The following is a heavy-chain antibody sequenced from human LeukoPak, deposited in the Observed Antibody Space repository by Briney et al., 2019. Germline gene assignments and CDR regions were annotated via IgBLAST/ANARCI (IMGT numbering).Heavy chain of an antibody. CDR1: GFTFTDHY. D-gene: IGHD2/OR15-2a*01. V-gene: IGHV1-2*02. CDR3: ARERSGRLSKDFDL. CDR2: IGPQNSGT. Sequence: ASMKVSCKSSGFTFTDHYIHWVRQAPGQGLEWMGYIGPQNSGTSSPQEFKGRVTMTRETSMSTAYMELTRLTSDDTAVYYCARERSGRLSKDFDLWGQGTLVTVSS. J-gene: IGHJ4*02.